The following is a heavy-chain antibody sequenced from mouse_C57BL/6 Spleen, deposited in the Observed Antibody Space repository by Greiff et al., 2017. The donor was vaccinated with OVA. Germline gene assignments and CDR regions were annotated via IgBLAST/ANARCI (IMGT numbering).Heavy chain of an antibody. Sequence: VQLQQSGTVLARPGASVKMSCKTSGYTFTSYWLHWVKQRPGQGLAWIGAIYPGNSDTSYTQKFKGKAKLTAVTSASTAYMELSSLTNEDSAVYYCTRGRYYYGSSYPLFSYWGQGTLVTVSA. D-gene: IGHD1-1*01. CDR1: GYTFTSYW. V-gene: IGHV1-5*01. J-gene: IGHJ3*01. CDR2: IYPGNSDT. CDR3: TRGRYYYGSSYPLFSY.